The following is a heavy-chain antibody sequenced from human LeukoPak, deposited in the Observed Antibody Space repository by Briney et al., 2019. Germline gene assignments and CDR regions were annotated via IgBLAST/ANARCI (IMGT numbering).Heavy chain of an antibody. CDR1: RFTFSSYA. D-gene: IGHD6-13*01. CDR3: AKDGEQQLVRGYFDY. CDR2: ISASGDYT. J-gene: IGHJ4*02. Sequence: PGGSLRLSCAAPRFTFSSYAMTWVRQAPGKGLEWVSAISASGDYTYYADSVKGRFTISRDNSKNTLYLQMNSLRAEDTAVYYCAKDGEQQLVRGYFDYWGQGILVTVSS. V-gene: IGHV3-23*01.